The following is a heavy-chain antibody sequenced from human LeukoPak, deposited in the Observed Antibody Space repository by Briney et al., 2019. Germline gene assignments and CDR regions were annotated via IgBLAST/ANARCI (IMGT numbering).Heavy chain of an antibody. CDR2: INSDGSST. CDR1: GFTFSSYW. V-gene: IGHV3-74*01. Sequence: GGSLRLSCAASGFTFSSYWMHGVRQAPGKGLGWVSRINSDGSSTSYADSVKGRFTISRDNAKNTLYLQMNSLRAEDTAVYYCARHYYSSGSYYSRSYYYGMDVWGQGTSVTVSS. D-gene: IGHD3-10*01. J-gene: IGHJ6*02. CDR3: ARHYYSSGSYYSRSYYYGMDV.